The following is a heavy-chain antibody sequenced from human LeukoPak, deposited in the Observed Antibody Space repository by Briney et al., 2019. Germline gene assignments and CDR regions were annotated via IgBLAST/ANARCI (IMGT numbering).Heavy chain of an antibody. V-gene: IGHV1-46*01. D-gene: IGHD5-12*01. CDR2: INPDGGST. Sequence: GASVKVSCKASGYTFSSYYLHWVRQAPGQGLEWMGIINPDGGSTTYAQRIQGRVTMTRDMSTSTVYMELSSLRSEDTAVYYCARAYSGYGGYFDYWGQGTLVTVSS. J-gene: IGHJ4*02. CDR1: GYTFSSYY. CDR3: ARAYSGYGGYFDY.